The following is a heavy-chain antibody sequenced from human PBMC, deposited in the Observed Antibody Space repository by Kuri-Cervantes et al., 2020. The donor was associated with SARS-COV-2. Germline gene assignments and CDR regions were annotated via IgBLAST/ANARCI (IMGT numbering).Heavy chain of an antibody. D-gene: IGHD4-17*01. CDR3: ARRAYGEEVDYYYMDV. CDR1: GYTFTNYW. CDR2: IYPGDSDT. V-gene: IGHV5-51*01. J-gene: IGHJ6*03. Sequence: ESMKISRKGSGYTFTNYWIGWVRQMPGKGLEWMGIIYPGDSDTRYSPSFQGQVTISADKSINTAFLQWSSLKASDTAIYYCARRAYGEEVDYYYMDVWGKGTTVTVSS.